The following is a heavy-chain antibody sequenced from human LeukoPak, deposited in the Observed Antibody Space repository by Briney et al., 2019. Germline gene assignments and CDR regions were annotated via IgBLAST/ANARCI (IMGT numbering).Heavy chain of an antibody. V-gene: IGHV3-20*04. Sequence: RPGGSLRLSCAASGFTFDDYGMSWVRHAPGKGLEWVSGINWNGGSTGYADSVTGRFTISRDNAKNSLYLQMNSLRAEDTAVYYCARTWGVIVGLDAFDIWGQGTMVTVSS. CDR3: ARTWGVIVGLDAFDI. CDR1: GFTFDDYG. CDR2: INWNGGST. J-gene: IGHJ3*02. D-gene: IGHD3-22*01.